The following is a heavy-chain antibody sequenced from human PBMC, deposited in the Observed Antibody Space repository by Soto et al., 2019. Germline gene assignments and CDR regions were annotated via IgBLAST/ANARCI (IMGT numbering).Heavy chain of an antibody. J-gene: IGHJ6*02. CDR2: ISAYNGNT. D-gene: IGHD2-2*01. Sequence: QVQLVQSGAEVKKPGSSVKVSCKASGYTFTSYGISWVRQAPGQGLEWMGWISAYNGNTNYAQKLQGRVTMTTDTSTSTAYMELRSLRSDDTAVYYCAREGYCISTSCPYYYYGMDVWGQGTTVTVSS. CDR3: AREGYCISTSCPYYYYGMDV. V-gene: IGHV1-18*01. CDR1: GYTFTSYG.